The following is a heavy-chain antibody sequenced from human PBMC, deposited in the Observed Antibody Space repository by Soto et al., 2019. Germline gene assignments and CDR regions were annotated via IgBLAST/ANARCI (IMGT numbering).Heavy chain of an antibody. V-gene: IGHV3-30*18. J-gene: IGHJ3*02. CDR2: ISYDGSNK. CDR1: GFTFSSYG. D-gene: IGHD3-16*01. Sequence: GGSLRLSCAASGFTFSSYGMHWVRQAPGKGLEWVAVISYDGSNKYYADSVKGRFTISRDNSKNTLYLQMNSLRAEDTAVYYCAKEDFFPVALGGNAFDIWGQGTMVTVSS. CDR3: AKEDFFPVALGGNAFDI.